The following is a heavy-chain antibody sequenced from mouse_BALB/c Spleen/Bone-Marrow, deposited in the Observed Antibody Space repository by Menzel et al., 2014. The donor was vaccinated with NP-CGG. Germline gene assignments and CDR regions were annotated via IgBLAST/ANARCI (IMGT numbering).Heavy chain of an antibody. V-gene: IGHV1-9*01. CDR1: GYTFSSYW. J-gene: IGHJ4*01. Sequence: VQLQQSGAELMKPGASMKISCKATGYTFSSYWIEWVKQRPGHGLEWIGEILPGSGSTNYNERFKGKATFTADTSSNTAYMQLSRLTSEDSAVYYCARAYYVNYDAMDYWGQGTSVTVSS. D-gene: IGHD2-10*01. CDR3: ARAYYVNYDAMDY. CDR2: ILPGSGST.